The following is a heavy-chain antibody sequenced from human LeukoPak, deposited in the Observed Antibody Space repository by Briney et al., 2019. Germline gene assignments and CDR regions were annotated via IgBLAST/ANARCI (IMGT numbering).Heavy chain of an antibody. V-gene: IGHV3-21*01. CDR3: ARSDGDYGIGAFDI. D-gene: IGHD4-17*01. Sequence: GGSLRLSCAASGFTFSSYSMNWVRQAPGKGLEWVSSIISSSSYIYYADSVKGRFTISRDNAKNSLYLQMNSLRAEDTAVYYCARSDGDYGIGAFDIWGQGTMVTVSS. J-gene: IGHJ3*02. CDR2: IISSSSYI. CDR1: GFTFSSYS.